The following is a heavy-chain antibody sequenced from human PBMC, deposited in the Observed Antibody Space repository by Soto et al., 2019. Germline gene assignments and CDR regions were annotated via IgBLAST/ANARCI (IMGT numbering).Heavy chain of an antibody. CDR3: ARSRPYYYGSGSYYKSGLYYFDY. Sequence: SETMSLTCAVDGGSFSGYCWSWIRRPTGKGQEWIGEINHSGSTNYNPSLKSRVTISVDTSKNQFSLKLSSVTAADTAVYYCARSRPYYYGSGSYYKSGLYYFDYWGQGTLVTVSS. J-gene: IGHJ4*02. CDR1: GGSFSGYC. CDR2: INHSGST. D-gene: IGHD3-10*01. V-gene: IGHV4-34*01.